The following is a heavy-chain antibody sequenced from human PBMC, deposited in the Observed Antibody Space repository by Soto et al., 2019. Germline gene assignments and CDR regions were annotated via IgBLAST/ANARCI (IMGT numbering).Heavy chain of an antibody. V-gene: IGHV3-30-3*01. CDR2: ISYYGSNK. Sequence: QVQLVESGGGVVQPGRSLRLSCAASGFTFSSYAMHWVRQAPGKGLEWGAVISYYGSNKYYADSVKGRFTISRDNSKNTLYLQMNSLRAEDTAVYYCAREDVTYYYDSSGYDYWGQGTLVTVSS. D-gene: IGHD3-22*01. J-gene: IGHJ4*02. CDR3: AREDVTYYYDSSGYDY. CDR1: GFTFSSYA.